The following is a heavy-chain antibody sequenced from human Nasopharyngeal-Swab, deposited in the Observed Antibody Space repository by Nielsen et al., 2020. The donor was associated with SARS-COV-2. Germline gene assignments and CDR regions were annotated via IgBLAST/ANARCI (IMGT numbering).Heavy chain of an antibody. Sequence: GGSLRLSCAASGFTFSSYGMHWVRQAPGKGLEWVAVISYDGSNKYYADSVKGRFTISRDSSKNTLYLQMNSLRAEDTAVYYCAKGPYYYYYMDVWGKGTTVTVSS. CDR1: GFTFSSYG. CDR2: ISYDGSNK. CDR3: AKGPYYYYYMDV. J-gene: IGHJ6*03. V-gene: IGHV3-30*18.